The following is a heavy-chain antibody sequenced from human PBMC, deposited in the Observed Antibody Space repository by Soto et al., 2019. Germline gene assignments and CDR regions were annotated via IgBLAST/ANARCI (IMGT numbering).Heavy chain of an antibody. CDR3: STGYYYDSSGYYPLDY. Sequence: QVQLVQSGAEVKKPGTSVKVSCKASGGTFSSYAISWVRQAPGQGLAWMGGIIPIFGTANYAQKFQGRVTITADESTSTAYMELSSLRSEDTAVYYCSTGYYYDSSGYYPLDYWGQGTLVTVSS. CDR1: GGTFSSYA. V-gene: IGHV1-69*01. J-gene: IGHJ4*02. D-gene: IGHD3-22*01. CDR2: IIPIFGTA.